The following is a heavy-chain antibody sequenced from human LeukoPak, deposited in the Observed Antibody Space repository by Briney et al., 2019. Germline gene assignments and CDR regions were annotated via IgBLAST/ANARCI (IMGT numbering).Heavy chain of an antibody. CDR2: IYTGGST. CDR1: GFAVSGNY. V-gene: IGHV3-53*01. J-gene: IGHJ6*02. CDR3: ARSLIMDI. D-gene: IGHD3-16*01. Sequence: GGSLRLSCAASGFAVSGNYMSWVRQAPGKGLEWVSVIYTGGSTYYAESVKGRFTISRVISKNTLYLQMNSLRAEDTAVYYCARSLIMDIWGRGTTVIVSS.